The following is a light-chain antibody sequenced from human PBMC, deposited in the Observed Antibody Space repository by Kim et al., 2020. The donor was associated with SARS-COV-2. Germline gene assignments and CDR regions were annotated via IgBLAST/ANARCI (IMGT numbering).Light chain of an antibody. CDR3: QQYLRSPLT. CDR2: WAT. CDR1: QSLLYRSNNRDY. J-gene: IGKJ4*01. Sequence: DSVMTQSPDSLAVSLGERATINCKSSQSLLYRSNNRDYLAWYQQKVGQPPKLLIYWATTRQYGVPERFSGSGSGTDFTLTISSLQAEDVAVYYCQQYLRSPLTFGGGTRVEIK. V-gene: IGKV4-1*01.